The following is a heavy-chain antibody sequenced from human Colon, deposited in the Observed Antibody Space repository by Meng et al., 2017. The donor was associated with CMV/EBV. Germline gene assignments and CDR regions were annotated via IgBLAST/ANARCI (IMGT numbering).Heavy chain of an antibody. CDR3: ARVLIVGDYADAFDI. J-gene: IGHJ3*02. D-gene: IGHD1-26*01. Sequence: GSLRLSCTVSGGSINSSTYYWGWIRQPPGKGLEWIGSIYHRGNTYYNPSLKSRVTLSLDTSKSQLSLKLSSVTAADTAVYYCARVLIVGDYADAFDIWGQGTKVTVSS. CDR1: GGSINSSTYY. V-gene: IGHV4-39*07. CDR2: IYHRGNT.